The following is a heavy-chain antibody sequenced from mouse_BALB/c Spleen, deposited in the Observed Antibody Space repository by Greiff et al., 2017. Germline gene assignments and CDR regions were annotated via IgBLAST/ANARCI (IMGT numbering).Heavy chain of an antibody. CDR1: GYTFTSYW. V-gene: IGHV1-7*01. Sequence: VQLQQSGAELAKPGASVKMSCTASGYTFTSYWMHWVKQRPGQGLEWIGYINPSTGYTEYNQKFKDKATLTADKSSNTAYMQLSSLTSEDSAVYFCAREGITTGDYYAMDYWGQGTSVTVSS. CDR2: INPSTGYT. J-gene: IGHJ4*01. D-gene: IGHD2-4*01. CDR3: AREGITTGDYYAMDY.